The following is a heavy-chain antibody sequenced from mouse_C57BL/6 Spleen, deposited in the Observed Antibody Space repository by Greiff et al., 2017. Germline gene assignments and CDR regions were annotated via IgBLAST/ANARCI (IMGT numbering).Heavy chain of an antibody. CDR1: GYTFTDYN. D-gene: IGHD4-1*01. CDR2: INPNNGGT. Sequence: LVEPGASVKIPCKASGYTFTDYNMDWVKQSHGKSLEWIGDINPNNGGTIYNQKFKGKATLTVDKSSSTAYMELRSLTSEDTAVYYCARRELGPLDYWGQGTTLTVSS. CDR3: ARRELGPLDY. V-gene: IGHV1-18*01. J-gene: IGHJ2*01.